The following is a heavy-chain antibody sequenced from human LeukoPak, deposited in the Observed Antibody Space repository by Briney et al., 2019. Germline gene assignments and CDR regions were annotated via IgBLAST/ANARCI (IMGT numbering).Heavy chain of an antibody. J-gene: IGHJ4*02. D-gene: IGHD3-10*01. CDR3: AREYGSGSYTTYYFDY. CDR1: GYTFTSYY. CDR2: INPSGGST. Sequence: ASVKVSCKASGYTFTSYYMHWVRQAPGQGLEWMGIINPSGGSTSYAQKFQGRVTMTRDTSTSTVYMELSSLRSEDTAVYYCAREYGSGSYTTYYFDYWGQGTLVTVSS. V-gene: IGHV1-46*01.